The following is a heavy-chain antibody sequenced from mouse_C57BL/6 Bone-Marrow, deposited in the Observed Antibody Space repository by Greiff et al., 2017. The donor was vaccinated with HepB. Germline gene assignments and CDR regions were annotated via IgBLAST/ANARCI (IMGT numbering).Heavy chain of an antibody. CDR1: GFNIKDYY. J-gene: IGHJ1*03. CDR2: IDPEDGDT. CDR3: TTYYERWYFDV. D-gene: IGHD2-4*01. Sequence: VQLQQSGAELVRPGASVKLSCTASGFNIKDYYMHWVKQRPEQGLEWIGRIDPEDGDTEYAPKFQGKATMTADTSSTPAYLQLSSLTSEDTAVYYCTTYYERWYFDVWGTGTTVTVSS. V-gene: IGHV14-1*01.